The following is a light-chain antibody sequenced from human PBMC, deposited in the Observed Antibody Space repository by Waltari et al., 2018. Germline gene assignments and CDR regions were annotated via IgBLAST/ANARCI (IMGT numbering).Light chain of an antibody. CDR2: DVS. V-gene: IGLV2-14*03. J-gene: IGLJ1*01. Sequence: QSALTQPASVSGSPGQSVTISCTGTSRDGGGYTYVSSYQQQPGKAPKLMIYDVSNRPSGVSNRFSGSKSGNTASLTISGLQAEDEADYYCSSYTSSSTPYVFGTGTKVTVL. CDR3: SSYTSSSTPYV. CDR1: SRDGGGYTY.